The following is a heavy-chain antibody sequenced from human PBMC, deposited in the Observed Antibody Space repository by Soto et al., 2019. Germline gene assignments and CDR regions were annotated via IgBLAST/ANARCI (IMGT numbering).Heavy chain of an antibody. Sequence: QVQLVQSGAEVKKPGSSVKVSCKASGGTFSSYAISWVRQAPGQGLEWMGGIIPIFGTANYAQKCQGRVTNTADESTSAAYMELGSLRGEDTAVYYCARNSGSYRDAFDIWGQGTMVTVSS. J-gene: IGHJ3*02. CDR2: IIPIFGTA. CDR1: GGTFSSYA. D-gene: IGHD1-26*01. V-gene: IGHV1-69*12. CDR3: ARNSGSYRDAFDI.